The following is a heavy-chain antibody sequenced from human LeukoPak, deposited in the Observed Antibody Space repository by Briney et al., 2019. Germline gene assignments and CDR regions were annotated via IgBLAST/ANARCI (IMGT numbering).Heavy chain of an antibody. V-gene: IGHV3-30-3*01. J-gene: IGHJ4*02. D-gene: IGHD3-16*01. Sequence: PGGSLRLSCAASGFTFSSYAMHWVRQAPGKGLEWVAVISYDGSNKYYADSVKGRFTISRDSSKNTLYLQMNSLRAEDTAVYYCARDGLITIFDYWGQGTLVTVSS. CDR3: ARDGLITIFDY. CDR1: GFTFSSYA. CDR2: ISYDGSNK.